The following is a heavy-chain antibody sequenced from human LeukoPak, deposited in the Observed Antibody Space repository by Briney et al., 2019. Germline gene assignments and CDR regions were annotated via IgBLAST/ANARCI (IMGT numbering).Heavy chain of an antibody. CDR2: IRYDGSNK. D-gene: IGHD1-26*01. CDR3: ARAYSGTYGLGYYYMDV. CDR1: GFTFSSYG. J-gene: IGHJ6*03. Sequence: GGSLRLSCAASGFTFSSYGMHWVRQAPGKGLEWVAFIRYDGSNKYYADSVKGRFTISRDNSKDTLYLQMNSLRAEDTAVYYCARAYSGTYGLGYYYMDVWGKGTTVTISS. V-gene: IGHV3-30*02.